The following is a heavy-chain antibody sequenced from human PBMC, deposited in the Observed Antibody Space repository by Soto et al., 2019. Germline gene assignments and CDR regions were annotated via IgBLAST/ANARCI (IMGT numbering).Heavy chain of an antibody. CDR3: ARDLFDY. Sequence: GGSLRLSCAASGFTFSSYSMNWVRQAPGKGLEWVANINEDGSENYFVDSAKGRFTISRDNAKNSLYLQMSSLRAEDTAVYYCARDLFDYWGQGTLVTVSS. CDR2: INEDGSEN. CDR1: GFTFSSYS. V-gene: IGHV3-7*01. J-gene: IGHJ4*02.